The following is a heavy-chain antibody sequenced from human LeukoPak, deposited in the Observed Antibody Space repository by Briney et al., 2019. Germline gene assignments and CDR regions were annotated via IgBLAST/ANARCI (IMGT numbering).Heavy chain of an antibody. J-gene: IGHJ4*02. Sequence: GGSLRLSCAASGFTFSSYWMHWVRQAPGKGLVWVSRISSDESGTGYADSVRGRFTISRDNAKSTLYLQMNSLRAEDTAIYYCAREGSGWYYFDYWGQGTLVTVSS. D-gene: IGHD6-19*01. CDR1: GFTFSSYW. V-gene: IGHV3-74*01. CDR3: AREGSGWYYFDY. CDR2: ISSDESGT.